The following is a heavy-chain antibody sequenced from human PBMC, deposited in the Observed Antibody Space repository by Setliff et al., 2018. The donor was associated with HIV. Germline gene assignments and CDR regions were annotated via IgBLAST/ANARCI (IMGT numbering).Heavy chain of an antibody. CDR1: GGSISSYY. J-gene: IGHJ6*03. V-gene: IGHV4-59*01. D-gene: IGHD2-8*01. CDR3: ARSRPRSMDFYMDV. Sequence: SETLSLTCTVSGGSISSYYWNWIRQPPGKGLEWIGSIYYSGSAYYSPSLKSRVTISVDTSQNQLSLNLSSVTAADTAVYYCARSRPRSMDFYMDVWGKGTTVTVSS. CDR2: IYYSGSA.